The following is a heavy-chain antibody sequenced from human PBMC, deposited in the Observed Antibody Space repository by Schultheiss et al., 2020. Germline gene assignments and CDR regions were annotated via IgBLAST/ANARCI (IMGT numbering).Heavy chain of an antibody. CDR1: GYTFTSYD. Sequence: ASVKVSFKASGYTFTSYDINWVRQATGQGLEWMGWMNPNSGNTGYAQKFQGRVTMTRNTSISTAYMELSSLRSEDTAVYYCARKPTPLDYSPAGGYYYYMDVWGKGTTVTVSS. J-gene: IGHJ6*03. D-gene: IGHD2-15*01. CDR2: MNPNSGNT. CDR3: ARKPTPLDYSPAGGYYYYMDV. V-gene: IGHV1-8*01.